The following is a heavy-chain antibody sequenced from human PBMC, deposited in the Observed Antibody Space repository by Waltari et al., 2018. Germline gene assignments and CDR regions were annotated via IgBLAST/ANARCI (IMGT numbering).Heavy chain of an antibody. J-gene: IGHJ4*02. V-gene: IGHV3-74*01. CDR3: ARESSGWSSAGFDY. D-gene: IGHD6-19*01. Sequence: EVQLVESWGGLVQAGWSLILSGVDSEFTVSSYLMHWVRQDPGKGLEWVSHINSYGNSTNYADSVGARFTISRDNAKNTLFLQLNSLRAEDRAVYYCARESSGWSSAGFDYWGQGTLVTVSS. CDR1: EFTVSSYL. CDR2: INSYGNST.